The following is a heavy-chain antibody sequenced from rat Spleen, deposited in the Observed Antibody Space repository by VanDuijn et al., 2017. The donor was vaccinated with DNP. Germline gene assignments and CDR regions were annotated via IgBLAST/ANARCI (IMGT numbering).Heavy chain of an antibody. Sequence: EVQLVESGGGLVQPGRSLKLSCAASGFTFSDYNMAWVRQAPGKGLEWVASINTDGGSTYYPDSVKGRFTISRDNAENTVYLQMNSLRSEDTATYYCAKEASYYFDYWGQGVMVTVSS. CDR2: INTDGGST. CDR1: GFTFSDYN. D-gene: IGHD4-1*01. V-gene: IGHV5-58*01. J-gene: IGHJ2*01. CDR3: AKEASYYFDY.